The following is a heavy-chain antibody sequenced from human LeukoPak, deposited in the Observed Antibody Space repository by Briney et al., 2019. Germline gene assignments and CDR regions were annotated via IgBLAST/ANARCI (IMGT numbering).Heavy chain of an antibody. CDR1: GGSISSGSYY. V-gene: IGHV4-39*07. Sequence: SQTLSLTCTVSGGSISSGSYYWSWIRQPPGKGLEWIVVYHVGTTDYNPSLRSRVTISLDKSKNQVSLKLTSVTAADTAVYYCARNLCSGGSCFLGRTTEMDVWGKGTTVTVSS. J-gene: IGHJ6*04. CDR3: ARNLCSGGSCFLGRTTEMDV. CDR2: YHVGTT. D-gene: IGHD2-15*01.